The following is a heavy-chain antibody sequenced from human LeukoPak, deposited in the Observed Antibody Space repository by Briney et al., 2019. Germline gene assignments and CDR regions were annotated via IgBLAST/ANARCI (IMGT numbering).Heavy chain of an antibody. CDR2: FSASGNG. Sequence: SETLSLTCTVSGDSISTDDYYWSWIRQPAGKGLEWIGRFSASGNGNYNPSLKSRLTISVDTSKNQFSLKLSSVTAADTAVYYCARHAAAAGNGAFDIWGQGTMVTVSS. D-gene: IGHD6-13*01. CDR1: GDSISTDDYY. J-gene: IGHJ3*02. CDR3: ARHAAAAGNGAFDI. V-gene: IGHV4-61*02.